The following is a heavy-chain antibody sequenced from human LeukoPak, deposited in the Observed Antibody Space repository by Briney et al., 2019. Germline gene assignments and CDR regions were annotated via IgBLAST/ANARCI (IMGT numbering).Heavy chain of an antibody. J-gene: IGHJ4*02. CDR2: IYYSGST. CDR1: GGSLSSSSYY. CDR3: ARESVSMIVVVITSRHFDY. Sequence: PSETLSLTCTVSGGSLSSSSYYWGWIRQPPGTGLEWVGSIYYSGSTYYNPSLKSRVTISVDTSKNQFSLKLSSVTAADTAVYYCARESVSMIVVVITSRHFDYWGQGTLVTVSS. D-gene: IGHD3-22*01. V-gene: IGHV4-39*07.